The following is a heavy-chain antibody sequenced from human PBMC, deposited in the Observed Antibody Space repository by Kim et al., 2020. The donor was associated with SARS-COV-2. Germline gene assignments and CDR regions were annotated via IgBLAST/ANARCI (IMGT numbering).Heavy chain of an antibody. CDR3: ARERDQVGWFDP. V-gene: IGHV5-10-1*01. CDR1: GYSFTSYW. J-gene: IGHJ5*02. Sequence: GESLKISCKGSGYSFTSYWISWVRQMPGKGLEWMGRIDPTDSYTNYSPSFQGHVTISADKSISTAYLQWSSLKASDTAMYYCARERDQVGWFDPWGQGTLVTVSS. D-gene: IGHD1-1*01. CDR2: IDPTDSYT.